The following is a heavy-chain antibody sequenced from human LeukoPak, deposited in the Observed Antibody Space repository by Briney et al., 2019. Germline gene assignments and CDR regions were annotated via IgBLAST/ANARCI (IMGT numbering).Heavy chain of an antibody. CDR1: GISLSNYA. Sequence: GGSLRLSCVVSGISLSNYAMTWVRQAPGKGLEWVSYISERGGSTTYADSVKGRYTISRDTSLNTLYLQMNNLRAEDTAVYFCAKRGVVIRGILVIGYHQEAYHYDFWGQGVLVTVSS. CDR2: ISERGGST. CDR3: AKRGVVIRGILVIGYHQEAYHYDF. V-gene: IGHV3-23*01. D-gene: IGHD3-10*01. J-gene: IGHJ4*02.